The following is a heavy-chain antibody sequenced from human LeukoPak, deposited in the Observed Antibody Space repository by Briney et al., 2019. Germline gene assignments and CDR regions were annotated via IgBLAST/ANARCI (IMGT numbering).Heavy chain of an antibody. J-gene: IGHJ6*03. D-gene: IGHD1-1*01. V-gene: IGHV4-4*07. CDR1: GGSISSYY. Sequence: SETLSLTCTVSGGSISSYYCNWIRQPAGKGLEWIGRISSSGSANYNPSLKSRVTLSVDTSRNQLSLILNSVTAADTAVFYCATEPTRTPYYYMDVWGKGTTVIVSS. CDR2: ISSSGSA. CDR3: ATEPTRTPYYYMDV.